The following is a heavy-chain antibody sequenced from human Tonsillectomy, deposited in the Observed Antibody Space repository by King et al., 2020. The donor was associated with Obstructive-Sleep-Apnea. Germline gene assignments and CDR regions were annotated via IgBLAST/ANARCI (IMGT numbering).Heavy chain of an antibody. V-gene: IGHV1-8*01. Sequence: QLVQAGAEVKKPGASVKVSCKASVYTFTSYDINWVRLANGQGLEWMGWMNPNSANTGYAQKFQGRLTMTRDTSISTAYMELSSLRSEDTAVYYCARGTTIDYWGQGTLVTVSS. CDR2: MNPNSANT. CDR1: VYTFTSYD. D-gene: IGHD1/OR15-1a*01. CDR3: ARGTTIDY. J-gene: IGHJ4*02.